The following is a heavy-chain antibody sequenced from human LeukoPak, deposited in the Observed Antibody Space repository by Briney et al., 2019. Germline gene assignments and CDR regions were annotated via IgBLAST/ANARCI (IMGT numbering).Heavy chain of an antibody. V-gene: IGHV1-3*01. CDR2: INAGNGNT. D-gene: IGHD3-22*01. J-gene: IGHJ4*02. Sequence: ASVKVSCKASGYTFTSYAMHWVRQAPGQRLEWMGWINAGNGNTKYSQKFQGRVTITADESTSTAYMELSSLRSEDTAVYYCARSKAPVVVVITTQLHDLDYWGQGTLVTVSS. CDR3: ARSKAPVVVVITTQLHDLDY. CDR1: GYTFTSYA.